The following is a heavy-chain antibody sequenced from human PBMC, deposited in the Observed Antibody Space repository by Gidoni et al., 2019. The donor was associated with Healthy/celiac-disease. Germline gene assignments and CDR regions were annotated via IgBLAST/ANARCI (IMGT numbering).Heavy chain of an antibody. J-gene: IGHJ4*02. Sequence: QLQLQESGPGLVKPSETLSLTCTVSGGSISSSSYYWGWIRQPPGKGLEWIGSIYYSGSTYYNPSLKSRVTISVDTSKNQFSLKLSSVTAADTAVYYCARLGMERWLQLPVDYWGQGTLVTVSS. V-gene: IGHV4-39*01. CDR2: IYYSGST. CDR3: ARLGMERWLQLPVDY. D-gene: IGHD5-12*01. CDR1: GGSISSSSYY.